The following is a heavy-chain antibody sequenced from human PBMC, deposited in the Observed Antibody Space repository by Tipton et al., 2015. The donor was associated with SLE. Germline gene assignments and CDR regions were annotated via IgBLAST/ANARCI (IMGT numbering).Heavy chain of an antibody. D-gene: IGHD3-10*01. CDR1: GGSMSNFRYS. CDR2: IGNDDTDT. J-gene: IGHJ5*02. V-gene: IGHV3-23*01. Sequence: LSLTCDVSGGSMSNFRYSWGWIRQPPGKGLEWVSTIGNDDTDTDYAGSVKGRFTISRDRSKHTVYLQMNSLRVDDTAVYYCASLSTYYYGSGNPWGQGTLVTVSS. CDR3: ASLSTYYYGSGNP.